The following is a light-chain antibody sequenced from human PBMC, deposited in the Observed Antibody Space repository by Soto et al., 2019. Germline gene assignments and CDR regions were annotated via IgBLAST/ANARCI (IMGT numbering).Light chain of an antibody. J-gene: IGLJ1*01. CDR1: SSDIGAYNY. CDR2: EVT. CDR3: SSHTTHNTRV. V-gene: IGLV2-14*01. Sequence: QSVLTQPASVSGSPGQSIAISCTGTSSDIGAYNYVSWYQQHPGKAPKLMIHEVTNRPSGVSDRFSGSKSGNTASLTISGLQADYEADYYCSSHTTHNTRVFGTGTNLTVL.